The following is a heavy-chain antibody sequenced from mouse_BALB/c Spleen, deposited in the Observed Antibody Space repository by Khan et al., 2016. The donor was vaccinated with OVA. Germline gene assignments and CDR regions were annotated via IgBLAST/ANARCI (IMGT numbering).Heavy chain of an antibody. D-gene: IGHD2-14*01. CDR3: ARGGYGGFAY. J-gene: IGHJ3*01. V-gene: IGHV1-85*01. CDR2: MFPGDGST. Sequence: QVQLKESGAELVKPGASVKLSCKASGYTFTSYDINWVRQRPEQGLEWIGWMFPGDGSTKYNENFKGKATLTTDKSSSTAYMQRSRLTSEDSVAYFCARGGYGGFAYWGQGTLVTVAA. CDR1: GYTFTSYD.